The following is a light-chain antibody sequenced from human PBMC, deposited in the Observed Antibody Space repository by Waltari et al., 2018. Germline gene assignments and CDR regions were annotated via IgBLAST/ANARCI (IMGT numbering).Light chain of an antibody. Sequence: QSALTQPPSASGSPGQSVPISCTGSSSDIGGYNYVPWYQQYPGEAPKLMIYEVSKRPSGVPDRFSGSKSGNTASLTVSGLRAEDEADYYCSSYVPGNIYVIFGGGTKLAVL. CDR3: SSYVPGNIYVI. CDR2: EVS. V-gene: IGLV2-8*01. J-gene: IGLJ2*01. CDR1: SSDIGGYNY.